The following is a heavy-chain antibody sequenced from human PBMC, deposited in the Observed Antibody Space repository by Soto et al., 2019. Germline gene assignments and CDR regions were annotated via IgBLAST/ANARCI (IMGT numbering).Heavy chain of an antibody. CDR2: ISYSGNT. CDR1: GGSFSGGGYY. V-gene: IGHV4-31*03. Sequence: QVQLQESGPGLVKPSQTLSLTCTVSGGSFSGGGYYWSWIRQHPGKGLEWMGYISYSGNTKYKPSLQSRITISVDTSENQFSLRLTSVTAADTAIYFCARTSIFGLVLNAFDIWGQGTLVTVSS. D-gene: IGHD3-3*01. CDR3: ARTSIFGLVLNAFDI. J-gene: IGHJ3*02.